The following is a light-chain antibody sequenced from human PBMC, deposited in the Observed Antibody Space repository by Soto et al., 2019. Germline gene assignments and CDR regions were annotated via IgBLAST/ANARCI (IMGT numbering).Light chain of an antibody. V-gene: IGLV1-47*01. CDR2: RNN. J-gene: IGLJ2*01. Sequence: QSVLTQPPSASGTPGQRVTISCSGSSSNIGNNYVHWYQQLPGTAPKLLIYRNNQRPSAVPDRVSGSKSGTSASLAISGLRSEDEADYYCAAWDDSLSGVVFGGGTKLTVL. CDR3: AAWDDSLSGVV. CDR1: SSNIGNNY.